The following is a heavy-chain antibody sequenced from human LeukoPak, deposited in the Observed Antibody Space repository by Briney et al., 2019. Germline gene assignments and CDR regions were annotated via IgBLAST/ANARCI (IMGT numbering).Heavy chain of an antibody. CDR1: GFTLSRYG. J-gene: IGHJ4*02. CDR2: ISYDGSNK. D-gene: IGHD5-24*01. Sequence: GGSLRLSRAASGFTLSRYGMHWVRQAPGKGLEGGAVISYDGSNKYYADSVKGRFTLSRDNSKNTLYLQMNSLRAEDTAVYYCAKDGDGYNLYFDYWGQGTLVTVSS. CDR3: AKDGDGYNLYFDY. V-gene: IGHV3-30*18.